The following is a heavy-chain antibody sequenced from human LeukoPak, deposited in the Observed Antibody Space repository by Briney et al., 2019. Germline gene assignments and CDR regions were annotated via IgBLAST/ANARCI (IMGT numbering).Heavy chain of an antibody. CDR1: GFTFSSYS. Sequence: GGSLRLSCAASGFTFSSYSMNWVRQAPGKGLEWVSFISSSSTIYYADSVKGRFTISRDNAKNSLYLQMNSLRAEDTAVYYCARDRGGGYSAIDYWGQGTLVTVSS. V-gene: IGHV3-48*04. CDR2: ISSSSTI. J-gene: IGHJ4*02. D-gene: IGHD1-26*01. CDR3: ARDRGGGYSAIDY.